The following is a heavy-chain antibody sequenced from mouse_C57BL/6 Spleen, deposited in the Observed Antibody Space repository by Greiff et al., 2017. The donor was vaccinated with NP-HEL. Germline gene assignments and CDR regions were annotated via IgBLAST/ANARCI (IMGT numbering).Heavy chain of an antibody. V-gene: IGHV14-1*01. J-gene: IGHJ3*01. Sequence: VQLQQSGAELVRPGASVKLSCTASGFNIKDYYMHWVKQRPEQGLEWIGRIDPEDGDTEYAPKFQGKATMTADTSSNTAYLQLSSLTSEDTAVYYCTDLGLRRRSFAYWGQGTLVTVSA. CDR2: IDPEDGDT. CDR1: GFNIKDYY. CDR3: TDLGLRRRSFAY. D-gene: IGHD2-4*01.